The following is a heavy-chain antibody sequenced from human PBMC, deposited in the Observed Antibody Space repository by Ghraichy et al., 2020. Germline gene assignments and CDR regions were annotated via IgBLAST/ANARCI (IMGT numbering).Heavy chain of an antibody. CDR2: IYYSGST. V-gene: IGHV4-31*03. Sequence: SETLSLTCTVSGGSISSGGYYWSWIRQHPGKGLEWIGYIYYSGSTYYNPSLKSRVTISVDTSKNQFSLKLSSVTAADTAVYYCASWNPDYYGSGATAWYYYYYGMDVWGQGTTVTVSS. J-gene: IGHJ6*02. D-gene: IGHD3-10*01. CDR3: ASWNPDYYGSGATAWYYYYYGMDV. CDR1: GGSISSGGYY.